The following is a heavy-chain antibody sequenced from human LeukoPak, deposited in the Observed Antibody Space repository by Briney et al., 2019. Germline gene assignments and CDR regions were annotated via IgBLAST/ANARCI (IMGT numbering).Heavy chain of an antibody. V-gene: IGHV4-34*01. CDR2: INHSGGT. D-gene: IGHD3-22*01. J-gene: IGHJ4*02. CDR1: GGSFSGYY. Sequence: PSETLSLTCAVYGGSFSGYYWSWIRRPPGKGLEWIGEINHSGGTNYNPSLKSRVTISVDTSKNQFSLKLSSVTAADTAVYYCARGGDYDSSGYYYDFDYWGQGTLVTVSS. CDR3: ARGGDYDSSGYYYDFDY.